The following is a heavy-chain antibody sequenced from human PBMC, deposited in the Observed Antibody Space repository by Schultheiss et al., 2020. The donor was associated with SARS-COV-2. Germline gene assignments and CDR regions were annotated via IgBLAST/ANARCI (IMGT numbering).Heavy chain of an antibody. CDR2: IYYSGST. J-gene: IGHJ4*02. Sequence: SETLSLTCTVSGGSISSYYWSWIRQPPGKGLEWIGYIYYSGSTYYNPSLKSRVTISVDTSKNQFSLNLSSVTAADTAVYYCASISHSYGDYWGQGTLVTVSS. CDR3: ASISHSYGDY. D-gene: IGHD5-18*01. V-gene: IGHV4-59*06. CDR1: GGSISSYY.